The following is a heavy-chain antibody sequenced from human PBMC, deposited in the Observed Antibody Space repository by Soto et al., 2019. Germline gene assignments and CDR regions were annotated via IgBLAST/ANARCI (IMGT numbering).Heavy chain of an antibody. D-gene: IGHD6-6*01. CDR2: ISAHNGNT. CDR1: GYAFTTYG. CDR3: ARGRDGDY. J-gene: IGHJ4*02. Sequence: QVHLVQSGAEVKKPGASVKVSCKGSGYAFTTYGITWVRQAPGQGLEWMGWISAHNGNTNYAQKLQGRVTVTQDTTTSTAYMELRSLRSDDTAVYYCARGRDGDYWGQGALVTVSS. V-gene: IGHV1-18*01.